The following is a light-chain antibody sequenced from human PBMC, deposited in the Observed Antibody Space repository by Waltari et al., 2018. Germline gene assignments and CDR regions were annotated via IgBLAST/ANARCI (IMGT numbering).Light chain of an antibody. J-gene: IGLJ2*01. CDR3: QVFHNNALV. Sequence: SYDLTQPLSVAVALGQTATIPCGGNNIGGKTGHWFQQNPGQAPLLVISRDASRPSGIPERFSGSNSGKTATLIINAVQAGDEADYYCQVFHNNALVFGGGTKVTV. CDR1: NIGGKT. CDR2: RDA. V-gene: IGLV3-9*01.